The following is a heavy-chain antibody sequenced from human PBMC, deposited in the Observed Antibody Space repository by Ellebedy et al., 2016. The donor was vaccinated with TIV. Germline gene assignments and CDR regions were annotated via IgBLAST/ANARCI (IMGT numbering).Heavy chain of an antibody. V-gene: IGHV1-69*13. CDR3: ARSDMVRGVIITGYFDY. CDR2: IIPIFGTA. D-gene: IGHD3-10*01. CDR1: RGTFSSYA. J-gene: IGHJ4*02. Sequence: SVKVSXKASRGTFSSYAISWVRQAPGQGLEWMGGIIPIFGTANYAQKFQGRVTITADESTSTAYMELSSLRSEDTAVYYCARSDMVRGVIITGYFDYWGQGTLVTVSS.